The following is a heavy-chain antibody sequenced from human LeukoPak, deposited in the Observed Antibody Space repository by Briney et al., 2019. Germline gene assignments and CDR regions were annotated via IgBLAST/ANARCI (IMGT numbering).Heavy chain of an antibody. V-gene: IGHV1-8*01. Sequence: ASVKVSCKASGYTFTSYDINWVRQATGQGLEWMGWMNPNSGNTGYAQKFQGRVTMTRNTSISTAYMELSSLRSEDTAVCYCARGKHRPPYSSGCLGYWGQGTLVTVSS. CDR2: MNPNSGNT. CDR1: GYTFTSYD. J-gene: IGHJ4*02. D-gene: IGHD6-19*01. CDR3: ARGKHRPPYSSGCLGY.